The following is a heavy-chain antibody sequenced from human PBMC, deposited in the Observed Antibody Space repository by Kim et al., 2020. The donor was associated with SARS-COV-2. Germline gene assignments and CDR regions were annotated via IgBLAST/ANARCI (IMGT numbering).Heavy chain of an antibody. CDR3: AREQTTGYFDY. J-gene: IGHJ4*02. D-gene: IGHD4-17*01. V-gene: IGHV3-30*01. Sequence: YYADSVKGRFTISRDNSKNTLYLQMNSLRAEDTAVYYCAREQTTGYFDYWGQGTLVTVSS.